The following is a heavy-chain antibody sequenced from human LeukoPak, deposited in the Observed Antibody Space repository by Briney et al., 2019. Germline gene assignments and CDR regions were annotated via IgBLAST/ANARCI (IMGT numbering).Heavy chain of an antibody. D-gene: IGHD3-16*02. CDR1: GGSFSGYY. CDR3: ARVHDYVWGSYRPYYFDY. V-gene: IGHV4-34*01. Sequence: KPSETLSLTCAVYGGSFSGYYWSWIRQPPVKGLEWIGEINHSGSTNYNPSLKSRVTISVDTSKNQFSLKLSSVTAADTAVYYCARVHDYVWGSYRPYYFDYWGQGTLVTVSS. CDR2: INHSGST. J-gene: IGHJ4*02.